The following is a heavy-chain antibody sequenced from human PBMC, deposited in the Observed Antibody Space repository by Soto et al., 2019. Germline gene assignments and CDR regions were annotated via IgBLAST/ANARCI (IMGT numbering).Heavy chain of an antibody. V-gene: IGHV1-18*04. CDR2: ISAYNGNT. CDR1: GYTFTSYG. J-gene: IGHJ5*02. D-gene: IGHD5-18*01. Sequence: GASVKVSCKASGYTFTSYGISWVRQAPGQGLEWMGWISAYNGNTNYAQKLQGRVTMTTDTSTSTAYMELRSLRSDDTAVYYCARAGFWLQIWLHGDWFDTWGQGTRVTVSS. CDR3: ARAGFWLQIWLHGDWFDT.